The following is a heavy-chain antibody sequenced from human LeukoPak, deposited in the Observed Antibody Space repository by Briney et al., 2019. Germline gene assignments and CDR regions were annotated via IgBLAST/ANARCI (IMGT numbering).Heavy chain of an antibody. CDR3: AKESDFWSGYYTGEAGYFDY. CDR2: ISYDGSNK. V-gene: IGHV3-30*18. CDR1: GFTFSSYG. D-gene: IGHD3-3*01. J-gene: IGHJ4*02. Sequence: GRSLRLSCAASGFTFSSYGMHWVRQAPGKGLEWVAVISYDGSNKYYADSVKGRFTISRDNSKNTLYLQMNSLRAEDTAVYYCAKESDFWSGYYTGEAGYFDYWGQGTLVTVSS.